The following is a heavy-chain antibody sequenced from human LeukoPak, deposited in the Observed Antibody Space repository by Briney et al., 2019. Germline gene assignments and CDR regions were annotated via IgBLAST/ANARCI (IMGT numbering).Heavy chain of an antibody. D-gene: IGHD5-24*01. CDR3: AHSPGRRGWLQFPYYYYMDV. V-gene: IGHV2-5*02. CDR1: GFSLSTSGVG. Sequence: SGPTLVKPTQTLTLTCTFSGFSLSTSGVGVGWIRQPPGKALEWLALIYWDDDKRYSPSLKSRLTTTKDTSKNQVVLTMTNMDPVDTATYYCAHSPGRRGWLQFPYYYYMDVWGKGTTVTVSS. J-gene: IGHJ6*03. CDR2: IYWDDDK.